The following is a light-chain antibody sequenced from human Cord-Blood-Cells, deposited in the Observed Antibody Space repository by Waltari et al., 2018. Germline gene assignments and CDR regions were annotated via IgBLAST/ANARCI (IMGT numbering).Light chain of an antibody. V-gene: IGKV3-11*01. Sequence: EIVLTQSPATLSLSQGVRATRACRSSQIVSSYLAWYQQKPGQAPRLLIYDAANRATGIAARFSGSGAGTDFTLTISSLEPEDFAVYYCQQRSNWRTFGQGTRLEIK. CDR2: DAA. CDR3: QQRSNWRT. CDR1: QIVSSY. J-gene: IGKJ5*01.